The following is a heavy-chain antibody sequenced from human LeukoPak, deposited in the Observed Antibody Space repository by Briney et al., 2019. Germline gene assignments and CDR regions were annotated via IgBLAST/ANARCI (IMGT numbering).Heavy chain of an antibody. D-gene: IGHD3-10*01. V-gene: IGHV3-33*01. J-gene: IGHJ4*02. CDR3: ARASGSFDY. Sequence: GGSLRLSCAASGFTFSDYGIHWVRQAPGKGLEWVAVIWSDGSNKCYADSVKGRFTISRDNSKKTLYLQMNSLRVEDTAVYYCARASGSFDYWGQGTLVTVSS. CDR1: GFTFSDYG. CDR2: IWSDGSNK.